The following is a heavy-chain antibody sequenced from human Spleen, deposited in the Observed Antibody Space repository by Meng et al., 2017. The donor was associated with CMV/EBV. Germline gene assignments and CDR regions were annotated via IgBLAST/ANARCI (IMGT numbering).Heavy chain of an antibody. V-gene: IGHV1-2*02. Sequence: ASVKVSCKTSGYVFTDYHMHWLRQAPGQALEWMGWIDPNNGVAQKFQDRVTMTRDTSISTGYIEMSGLTSDDTAVYYCARVHVDQLMYTWFDPWGQGTLVTVSS. CDR1: GYVFTDYH. CDR2: IDPNNGV. J-gene: IGHJ5*02. CDR3: ARVHVDQLMYTWFDP. D-gene: IGHD2-2*01.